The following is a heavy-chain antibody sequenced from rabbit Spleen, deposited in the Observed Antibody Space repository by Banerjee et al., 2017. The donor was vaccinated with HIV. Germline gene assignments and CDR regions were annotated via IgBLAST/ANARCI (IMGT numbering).Heavy chain of an antibody. CDR2: IDPVFGIT. CDR1: GIDFTKYY. J-gene: IGHJ4*01. D-gene: IGHD8-1*01. V-gene: IGHV1S7*01. Sequence: QLTETGGGLVQPGGSLTLSCKASGIDFTKYYITWVRQAPGKGLEWIGYIDPVFGITYYANWVNGRFSISRENAQNTVFLQMTSLTAADTATYFCARDGAGGSYFALWGPGTLVTVS. CDR3: ARDGAGGSYFAL.